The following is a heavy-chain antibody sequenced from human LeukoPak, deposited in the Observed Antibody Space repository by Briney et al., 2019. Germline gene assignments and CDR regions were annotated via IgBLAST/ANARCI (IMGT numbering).Heavy chain of an antibody. CDR3: ARVLSWELPRLGEFDY. J-gene: IGHJ4*02. D-gene: IGHD1-26*01. CDR2: ISSSGSTI. Sequence: PGGSLRLSCAASGFTFSDYYMSWIRQAPGKGLEWVSYISSSGSTIYYADSVKGRFTISRDNAKNSLYLQMNSLRAEDTAVYYCARVLSWELPRLGEFDYWGQGTLVTVSS. CDR1: GFTFSDYY. V-gene: IGHV3-11*01.